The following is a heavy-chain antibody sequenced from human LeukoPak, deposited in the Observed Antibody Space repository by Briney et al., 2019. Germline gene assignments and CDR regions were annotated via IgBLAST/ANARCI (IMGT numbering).Heavy chain of an antibody. Sequence: PGGSLRLSCAASGFTFSSYAMHWVRQAPGKGLEWVAVISYDGSNKYYADSVKGRFTISRDNSKNTLYLQMNSLRAEDTAVYYCARVGELGIDYYGMDVWGQGTTVTVSS. CDR3: ARVGELGIDYYGMDV. J-gene: IGHJ6*02. CDR2: ISYDGSNK. CDR1: GFTFSSYA. D-gene: IGHD7-27*01. V-gene: IGHV3-30*04.